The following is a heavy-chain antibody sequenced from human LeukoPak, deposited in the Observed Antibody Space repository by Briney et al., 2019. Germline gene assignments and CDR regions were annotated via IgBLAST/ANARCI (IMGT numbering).Heavy chain of an antibody. CDR1: GFTFSSYS. Sequence: GGSLRLSCAASGFTFSSYSMNWVRQAPGEGLEWVSSISFDSTYIYYADSVKGRFTISRDDAKNSLYLQMNSLRAEDTAVYYCARGHSGGNFDYWGQGTLVTVSS. D-gene: IGHD3-10*01. V-gene: IGHV3-21*01. J-gene: IGHJ4*02. CDR2: ISFDSTYI. CDR3: ARGHSGGNFDY.